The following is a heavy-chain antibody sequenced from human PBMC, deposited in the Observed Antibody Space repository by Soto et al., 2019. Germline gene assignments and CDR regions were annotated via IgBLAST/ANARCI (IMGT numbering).Heavy chain of an antibody. J-gene: IGHJ6*03. Sequence: SETLSLTCAVYGGSFSGYYWSWIRQPPGKGLEWIGEINHSGSTNYNPSLKSRVTISVDTSKNQFSLKLSSVTAADTAVYYCARALTTATPLPSYYYYYYMDVWGKGTTVNVSS. V-gene: IGHV4-34*01. CDR3: ARALTTATPLPSYYYYYYMDV. CDR2: INHSGST. CDR1: GGSFSGYY. D-gene: IGHD4-4*01.